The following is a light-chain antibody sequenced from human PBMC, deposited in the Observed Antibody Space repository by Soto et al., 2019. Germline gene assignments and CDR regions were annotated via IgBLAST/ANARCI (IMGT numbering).Light chain of an antibody. CDR3: QQYNNWWT. V-gene: IGKV3-15*01. Sequence: EIVMTQSPATLSVSPGERPTLSCRASQSVSSNLAWYQQKPGQAPRLLIYGASTRATGIPARFSGSGSGTEFTLTISSLQSEDFAVYYCQQYNNWWTFGQGTKVDIK. CDR1: QSVSSN. CDR2: GAS. J-gene: IGKJ1*01.